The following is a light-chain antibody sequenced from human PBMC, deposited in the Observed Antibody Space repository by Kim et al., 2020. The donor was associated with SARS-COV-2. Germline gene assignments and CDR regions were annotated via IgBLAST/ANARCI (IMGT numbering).Light chain of an antibody. Sequence: GQRVTISCTGSNSNSGAGYDVHWYQQLPGTAPKVLIYNGTRPSGVPDRFSDSKSGPSASLAITGLQGEDEAEYFCQAFDGSLNNYVFGTGTKVTVL. J-gene: IGLJ1*01. V-gene: IGLV1-40*01. CDR2: NG. CDR3: QAFDGSLNNYV. CDR1: NSNSGAGYD.